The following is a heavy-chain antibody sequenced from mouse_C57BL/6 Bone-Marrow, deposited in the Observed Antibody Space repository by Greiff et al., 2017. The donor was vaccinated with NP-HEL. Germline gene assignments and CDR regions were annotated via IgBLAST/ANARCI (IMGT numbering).Heavy chain of an antibody. CDR1: GYTFTSYW. D-gene: IGHD1-1*01. Sequence: QVQLQQPGAELVMPGASVKLSCKASGYTFTSYWMHWVKQRPGQGLEWIGEIDPSDSYTNYNQKFKGKATLTVDKSSSTAYMQLSSLTSEDSAVYYCARWGYYYARGPWGQGTLVTVSA. CDR2: IDPSDSYT. V-gene: IGHV1-69*01. J-gene: IGHJ3*01. CDR3: ARWGYYYARGP.